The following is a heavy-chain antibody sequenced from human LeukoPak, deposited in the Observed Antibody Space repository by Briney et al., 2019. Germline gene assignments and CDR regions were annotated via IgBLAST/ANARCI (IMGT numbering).Heavy chain of an antibody. J-gene: IGHJ5*02. CDR2: IIPILGIA. Sequence: SVNVSCKASGATFSSYAFSWVRQAPGQGLEWMGRIIPILGIANYAQKFQGRVTITADKSTSTAYMELSSLRSEDTAVYYCARRVYDSSGYTPNWFDPWGQGTLVTVSS. CDR3: ARRVYDSSGYTPNWFDP. D-gene: IGHD3-22*01. V-gene: IGHV1-69*04. CDR1: GATFSSYA.